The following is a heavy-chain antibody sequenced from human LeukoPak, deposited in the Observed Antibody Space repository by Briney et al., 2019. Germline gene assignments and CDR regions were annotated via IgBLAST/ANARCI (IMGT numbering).Heavy chain of an antibody. V-gene: IGHV4-38-2*02. D-gene: IGHD6-19*01. CDR2: IYQSGST. Sequence: SETLSLTCTVSNYSISSGYYWGWIRQPPGKGLEFIGSIYQSGSTYYNPSLEGRVTISVDTSRNQFSLKLSSVTAADTAVYYCASSIAVAGYYFDYWGQGTLVTVSS. CDR3: ASSIAVAGYYFDY. CDR1: NYSISSGYY. J-gene: IGHJ4*02.